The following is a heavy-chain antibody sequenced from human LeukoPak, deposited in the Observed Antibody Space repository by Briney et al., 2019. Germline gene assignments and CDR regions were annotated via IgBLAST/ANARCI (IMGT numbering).Heavy chain of an antibody. J-gene: IGHJ3*02. Sequence: GGSLRLSCAASGFTFSSYSMNWVRQAPGKGLEWVSSISSSSSYIYYADSVKGRFTISRDNAKNSLYLQVNSLRAEDTAVYYCARPYDSSGYYYGGDAFDIWGQGTMVTVSS. V-gene: IGHV3-21*01. D-gene: IGHD3-22*01. CDR3: ARPYDSSGYYYGGDAFDI. CDR1: GFTFSSYS. CDR2: ISSSSSYI.